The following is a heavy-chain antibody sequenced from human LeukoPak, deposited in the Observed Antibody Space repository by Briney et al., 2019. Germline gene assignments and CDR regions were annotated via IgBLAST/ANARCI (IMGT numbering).Heavy chain of an antibody. CDR3: ARGGKDDILTGYYTDYYYMDV. V-gene: IGHV1-8*01. D-gene: IGHD3-9*01. CDR2: MNPNSGNT. Sequence: GASVKVSCKASGYTFTSYDINWVRQATGQGLEWMGWMNPNSGNTGYAQKFQGRVTMTRNTSISTAYMELRSLRSDDTAVYYCARGGKDDILTGYYTDYYYMDVWGKGTTVTVSS. CDR1: GYTFTSYD. J-gene: IGHJ6*03.